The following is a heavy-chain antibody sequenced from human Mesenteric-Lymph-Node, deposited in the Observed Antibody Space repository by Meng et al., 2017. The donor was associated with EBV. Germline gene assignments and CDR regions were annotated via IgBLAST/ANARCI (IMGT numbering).Heavy chain of an antibody. CDR3: ARIVVPAATNNWFDP. J-gene: IGHJ5*02. V-gene: IGHV4-61*01. CDR2: IYYSGST. D-gene: IGHD2-2*01. CDR1: GGSVSSGTYY. Sequence: EVFGRGLLIPPHSRARHSPVSGGSVSSGTYYWACIRLLPGKGLEWIGYIYYSGSTTYNPSLKSRVTLSVDTSKNQFSLKLSSVTAADTAVYYCARIVVPAATNNWFDPWGQGTLVTVSS.